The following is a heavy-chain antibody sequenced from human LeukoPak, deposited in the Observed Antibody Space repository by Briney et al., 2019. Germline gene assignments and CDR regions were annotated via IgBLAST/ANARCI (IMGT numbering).Heavy chain of an antibody. CDR3: ARTYSGSWYGATLNPDY. D-gene: IGHD6-13*01. J-gene: IGHJ4*02. CDR1: GFSLSTSGVG. V-gene: IGHV2-5*02. CDR2: IYWDDDK. Sequence: SGPTLVNPTQTLTLTCTFSGFSLSTSGVGVGWIRQPPGKALEWLALIYWDDDKRYSPSLKSRLTITKDTSKNQVVLTMTNMDPVDTATYYCARTYSGSWYGATLNPDYWGQGTLVTVSS.